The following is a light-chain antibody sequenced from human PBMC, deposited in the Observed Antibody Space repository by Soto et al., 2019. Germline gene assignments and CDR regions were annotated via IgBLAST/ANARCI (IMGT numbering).Light chain of an antibody. CDR2: DTS. Sequence: DIQMTQSPASLSASVGDRVTITCRASQDISNYLNWYQQKPGKAPKLLIYDTSNLETGVPSRFSGSGSGTDFTFTISSLQPEDIATYYCQQFNSYPLTFGQGTRLEIK. V-gene: IGKV1-33*01. CDR3: QQFNSYPLT. CDR1: QDISNY. J-gene: IGKJ5*01.